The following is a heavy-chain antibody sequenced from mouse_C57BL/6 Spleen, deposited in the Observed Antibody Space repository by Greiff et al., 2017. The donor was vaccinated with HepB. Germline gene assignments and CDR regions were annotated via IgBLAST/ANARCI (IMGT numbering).Heavy chain of an antibody. V-gene: IGHV1-61*01. CDR3: ARPLGRGYFDY. J-gene: IGHJ2*01. CDR2: IYPSDSET. CDR1: GYTFTSYW. D-gene: IGHD4-1*01. Sequence: QVQLQQSGAELVRPGSSVKLSCKASGYTFTSYWMDWVKQRPGQGLEWIGNIYPSDSETHYNQKFKDKATLTVDKSSSTAYMQLSSLTSEDSAVYYCARPLGRGYFDYWGQGTTLTVSS.